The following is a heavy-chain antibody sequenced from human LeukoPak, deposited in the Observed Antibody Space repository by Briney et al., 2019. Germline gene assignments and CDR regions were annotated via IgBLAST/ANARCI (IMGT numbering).Heavy chain of an antibody. CDR3: ARGGDYGGAPFDV. Sequence: ASVKVSCKASGHTSTKFAISWVRQAPGQGLEFLGWVSIYNGNTFYSPTLRGRVTLTTGRSTDTAYMEMKDLKSDDTAVYFCARGGDYGGAPFDVWGPGTPVTVSS. J-gene: IGHJ4*02. V-gene: IGHV1-18*01. D-gene: IGHD4-23*01. CDR1: GHTSTKFA. CDR2: VSIYNGNT.